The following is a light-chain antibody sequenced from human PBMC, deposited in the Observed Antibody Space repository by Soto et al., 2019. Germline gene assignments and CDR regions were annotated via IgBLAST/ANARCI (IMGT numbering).Light chain of an antibody. CDR1: SSDIGGYNY. V-gene: IGLV2-8*01. J-gene: IGLJ1*01. CDR3: SSYAGNSRYV. Sequence: QSALAQPASVSGSPGQSITISCTGTSSDIGGYNYVSWYQQHPGKAPKLMIYEVSKRPSGVPDRLSGFKYGNTASLTVSGLQAEDEADYYCSSYAGNSRYVFGTGTKVTVL. CDR2: EVS.